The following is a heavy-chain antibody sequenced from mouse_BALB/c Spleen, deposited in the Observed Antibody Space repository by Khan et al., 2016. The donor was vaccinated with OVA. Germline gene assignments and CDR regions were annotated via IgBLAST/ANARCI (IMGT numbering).Heavy chain of an antibody. D-gene: IGHD2-2*01. CDR3: ARSSSTMFTTGLSC. V-gene: IGHV5-17*02. CDR2: ISSGSSTL. Sequence: EVELVESGGGLVQPGGSRKLSCTASGFTFSSYGMYWVRQAPERGLEWVAYISSGSSTLHYADTVKGRFTFSRDNPKNTLFLQMTSLRSEDTAMYYCARSSSTMFTTGLSCWGQGTLVTVSA. CDR1: GFTFSSYG. J-gene: IGHJ3*01.